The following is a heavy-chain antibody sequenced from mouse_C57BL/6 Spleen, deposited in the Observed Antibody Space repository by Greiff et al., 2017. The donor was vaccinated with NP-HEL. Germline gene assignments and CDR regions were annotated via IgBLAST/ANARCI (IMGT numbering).Heavy chain of an antibody. CDR2: INPYNGGT. V-gene: IGHV1-19*01. D-gene: IGHD3-3*01. CDR3: AISGDGGYFDV. Sequence: EVQLQQSGPVLVKPGASVKMSCKASGYTFTDYYMNWVKQSHGKSLEWIGVINPYNGGTSYNQKFKGKATLTVDKSSSTAYMELNSLTSDDSAVYYCAISGDGGYFDVWGTGTTVTVSS. J-gene: IGHJ1*03. CDR1: GYTFTDYY.